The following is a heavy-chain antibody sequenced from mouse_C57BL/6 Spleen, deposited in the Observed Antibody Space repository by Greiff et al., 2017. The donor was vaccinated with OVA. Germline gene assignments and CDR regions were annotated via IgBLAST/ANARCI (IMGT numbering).Heavy chain of an antibody. CDR1: GYTFTSYD. D-gene: IGHD2-4*01. J-gene: IGHJ4*01. V-gene: IGHV1-85*01. CDR2: IYPRDGST. Sequence: QVQLKESGPELVKPGASVKLSCKASGYTFTSYDINWVKQRPGQGLEWIGWIYPRDGSTKYNEKFKGKATLTVDTSSSTAYMELHSLTSEDSAVYFCLFYDYDLDYWGQGTSVTVSS. CDR3: LFYDYDLDY.